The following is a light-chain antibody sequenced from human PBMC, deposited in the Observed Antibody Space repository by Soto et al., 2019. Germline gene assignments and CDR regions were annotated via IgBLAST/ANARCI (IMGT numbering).Light chain of an antibody. CDR3: SSYTTSSTPPYV. CDR2: DVS. V-gene: IGLV2-14*01. Sequence: QSVRNQPASVSGSPGQAITISCNGTSSDVGGYTYVSWYQQHPGKAPKLMIYDVSNRPSGVSNRFSGSKSANTASLTISGLQAEDEADYYCSSYTTSSTPPYVFGTGTKVTVL. J-gene: IGLJ1*01. CDR1: SSDVGGYTY.